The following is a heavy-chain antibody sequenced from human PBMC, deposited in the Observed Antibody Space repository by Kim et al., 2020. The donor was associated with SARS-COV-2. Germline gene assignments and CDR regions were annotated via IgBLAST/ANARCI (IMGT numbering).Heavy chain of an antibody. Sequence: SVKVSCQASGGTFISYDISWVRQVPTQGLEWMGGIVPIFGTAKYAQKFQGRVTVTVDKPTSTAYMEMSGLRSDDTGIYYCARGVLPYMESPFVLWGQGTLVTVSS. CDR1: GGTFISYD. V-gene: IGHV1-69*06. CDR3: ARGVLPYMESPFVL. CDR2: IVPIFGTA. J-gene: IGHJ3*01. D-gene: IGHD3-16*01.